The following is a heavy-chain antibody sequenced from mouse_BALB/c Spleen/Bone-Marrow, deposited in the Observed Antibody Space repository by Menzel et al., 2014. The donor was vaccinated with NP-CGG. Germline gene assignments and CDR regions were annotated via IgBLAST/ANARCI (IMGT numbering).Heavy chain of an antibody. CDR1: GFNIKDTY. CDR3: ARWDWYFDV. Sequence: EVKLMESGAEPVKPGASVKLSCTASGFNIKDTYMHWVKQRPEQGLEWIGRIDPANGNTKYDPKFQGKATITADTSSNTPYLQLSSLTSEDTAVYYCARWDWYFDVWGAGTTVTVSS. V-gene: IGHV14-3*02. J-gene: IGHJ1*01. CDR2: IDPANGNT.